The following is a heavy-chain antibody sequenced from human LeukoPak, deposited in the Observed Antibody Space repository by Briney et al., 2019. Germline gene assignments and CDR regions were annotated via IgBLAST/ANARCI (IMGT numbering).Heavy chain of an antibody. D-gene: IGHD3-16*01. CDR3: AGPVVLGAYLRGAYYFDS. V-gene: IGHV3-30*03. J-gene: IGHJ4*02. Sequence: PGGSLRLSCAASGFTFSSYGMHWVRQAPGKGLEWVAAISYDGSNKYDADSVKGRFTISRDNSKNTLYVQMNSLRVEDTAVYYCAGPVVLGAYLRGAYYFDSWGQGTLVTVSS. CDR2: ISYDGSNK. CDR1: GFTFSSYG.